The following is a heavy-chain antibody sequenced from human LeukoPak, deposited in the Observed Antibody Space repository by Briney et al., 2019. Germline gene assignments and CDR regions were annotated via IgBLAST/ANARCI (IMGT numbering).Heavy chain of an antibody. CDR2: ISSGGGTT. CDR3: AKDPSSGFADGDAFDI. D-gene: IGHD3-10*01. Sequence: GGSLRLSCAASGLSFSYYALSWVRQAPGKGLEWVSGISSGGGTTYYEDSVKGRFTISRDNSKTTLYLLMNSLRAEDTAVYFCAKDPSSGFADGDAFDIWGQGTMVTVSS. CDR1: GLSFSYYA. J-gene: IGHJ3*02. V-gene: IGHV3-23*01.